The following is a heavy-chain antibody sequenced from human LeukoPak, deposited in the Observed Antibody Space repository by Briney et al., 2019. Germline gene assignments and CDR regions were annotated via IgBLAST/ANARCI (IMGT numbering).Heavy chain of an antibody. J-gene: IGHJ5*02. CDR3: AKDRVLRYFDWLSGYNWFDP. D-gene: IGHD3-9*01. V-gene: IGHV3-30*02. CDR1: GFTFSSYG. CDR2: IRYDGSNK. Sequence: PGGSLRLSCAASGFTFSSYGMHWVRQAPGKGLEWVAFIRYDGSNKYYADSVKGRFTIPRDNSKNTLYLQMNSLRAEDTAVYYCAKDRVLRYFDWLSGYNWFDPWGQGTLVTVSS.